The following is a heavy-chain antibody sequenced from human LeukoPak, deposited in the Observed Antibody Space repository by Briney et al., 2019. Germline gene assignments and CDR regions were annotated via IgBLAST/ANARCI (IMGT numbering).Heavy chain of an antibody. CDR1: GFTFSDYN. V-gene: IGHV3-11*01. CDR3: ARVLRYCSGGNCYSGGLGYMDV. D-gene: IGHD2-15*01. CDR2: ISRSGSTK. Sequence: GGSLRLSCAASGFTFSDYNMGWIRQAPGKGLERVSSISRSGSTKYYAGSVKGRFTISRDNAKNSLFLQMNSLRAEDTAVYYCARVLRYCSGGNCYSGGLGYMDVWGKGTTVTVSS. J-gene: IGHJ6*03.